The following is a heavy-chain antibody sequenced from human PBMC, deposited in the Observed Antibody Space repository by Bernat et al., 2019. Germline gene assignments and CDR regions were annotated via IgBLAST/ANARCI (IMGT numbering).Heavy chain of an antibody. D-gene: IGHD2-15*01. CDR2: IIPIFGTA. CDR1: GGTFSSYA. J-gene: IGHJ6*02. Sequence: QVQLVQSGAEVKKPGSSVKVSCKASGGTFSSYAISWVRQAPGQGLEWMGGIIPIFGTANYEQKFQGSVTITADKSTSTAYMELSRLRSEDTAVYYCARDQEGSSGGYYGMDVWGQGTTVTVSS. V-gene: IGHV1-69*06. CDR3: ARDQEGSSGGYYGMDV.